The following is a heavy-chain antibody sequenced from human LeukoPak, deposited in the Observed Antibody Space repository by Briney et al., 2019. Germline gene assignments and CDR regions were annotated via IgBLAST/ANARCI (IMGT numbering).Heavy chain of an antibody. J-gene: IGHJ5*02. D-gene: IGHD2-8*01. CDR2: ISATGST. CDR3: ARASYCDNSVCHNLAWFGP. CDR1: GGSINNFY. V-gene: IGHV4-4*07. Sequence: SETLSLTCTVSGGSINNFYWSWIRQPAGKGLEWIGRISATGSTNYNPSPKSRVTMSVDTSKNQFSLKVTSVTAADTAVYYCARASYCDNSVCHNLAWFGPWGRGALVTVSS.